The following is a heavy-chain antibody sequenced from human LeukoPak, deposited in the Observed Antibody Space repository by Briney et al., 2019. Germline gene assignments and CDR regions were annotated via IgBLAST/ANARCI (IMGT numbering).Heavy chain of an antibody. J-gene: IGHJ4*02. D-gene: IGHD6-19*01. CDR3: AKDMDSSGWSMGKGGIDY. V-gene: IGHV3-43D*03. CDR2: ISWDGGST. Sequence: GGSLRLSCAASGFTFDDYAVHWVRQAPGKGLEWVSLISWDGGSTYYADSVKGRFTISRDNSKNSLYLQMNSLRAEDTALYYCAKDMDSSGWSMGKGGIDYWGQGTLVTVSS. CDR1: GFTFDDYA.